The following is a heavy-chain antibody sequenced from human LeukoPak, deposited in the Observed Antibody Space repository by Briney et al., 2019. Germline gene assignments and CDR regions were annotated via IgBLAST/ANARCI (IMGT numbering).Heavy chain of an antibody. J-gene: IGHJ5*02. Sequence: SVTLSLTCAVYGGSFSGYYWSWIRQPPGKGLEWIGEINHSGSTNYNPSLKSRVTISVDTSKNQFSLKLSSVTAADTAVYYCARGSPLGINWFDPWGQGTLVTVSS. CDR1: GGSFSGYY. D-gene: IGHD2-15*01. V-gene: IGHV4-34*01. CDR2: INHSGST. CDR3: ARGSPLGINWFDP.